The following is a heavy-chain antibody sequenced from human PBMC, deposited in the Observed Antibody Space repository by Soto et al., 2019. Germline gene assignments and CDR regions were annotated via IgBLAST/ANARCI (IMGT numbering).Heavy chain of an antibody. V-gene: IGHV4-30-4*01. CDR3: ATIVGATSGWFDP. D-gene: IGHD1-26*01. CDR1: GGSISSGTYY. CDR2: IYYNENT. J-gene: IGHJ5*02. Sequence: QVQLQESGPGLMKPSQTLSLTCTVSGGSISSGTYYWSWIRQPPGKGLEWIGYIYYNENTYYNPSLKSRIALSVDTSKNQFSLKLSSVTAADTAVYYCATIVGATSGWFDPWGQGTLVTVSS.